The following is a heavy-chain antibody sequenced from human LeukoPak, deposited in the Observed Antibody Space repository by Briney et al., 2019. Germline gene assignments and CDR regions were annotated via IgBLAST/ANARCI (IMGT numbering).Heavy chain of an antibody. CDR1: VGSISSGDYY. CDR3: ARGPAATTYDPFDI. CDR2: IYYIRIT. J-gene: IGHJ3*02. V-gene: IGHV4-30-4*01. D-gene: IGHD2-2*01. Sequence: KPSETLSLTCTVSVGSISSGDYYGSWIRQPPGKGLELIGYIYYIRITYYNPSRKIRLTISVDTSNTQSSLKLTSVTAEDTAVYYCARGPAATTYDPFDIWGQGPMVSVSS.